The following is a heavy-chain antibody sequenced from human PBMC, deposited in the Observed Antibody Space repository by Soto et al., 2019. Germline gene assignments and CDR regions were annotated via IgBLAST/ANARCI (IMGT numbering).Heavy chain of an antibody. CDR1: SGSFSGYY. CDR2: INHSGST. CDR3: ARRPGDSSGFFSRRLGSPFDY. V-gene: IGHV4-34*01. D-gene: IGHD3-22*01. Sequence: QGQLQQWGAGLLKSSETLSLSCAVYSGSFSGYYWNWIRQPPGKGLEWIGEINHSGSTNYNASLKSRVIISVDTSKNQFSLKLSSVTAADTAVYYCARRPGDSSGFFSRRLGSPFDYWGQGTLVTVSS. J-gene: IGHJ4*02.